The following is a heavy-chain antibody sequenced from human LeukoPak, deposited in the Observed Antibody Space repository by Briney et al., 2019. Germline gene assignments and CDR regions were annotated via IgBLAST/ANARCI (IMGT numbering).Heavy chain of an antibody. CDR3: ARGTSSWTLYYYYYMDV. Sequence: GASVKVSCKASGYTFTSYDINWVRQAPGQGLEWMGCMNPNSGNTGYAQKFQGRVTITRNTSISTAYMELSSLRSEDTAVYYCARGTSSWTLYYYYYMDVWGKGTTVTVSS. CDR2: MNPNSGNT. V-gene: IGHV1-8*03. D-gene: IGHD2-2*01. J-gene: IGHJ6*03. CDR1: GYTFTSYD.